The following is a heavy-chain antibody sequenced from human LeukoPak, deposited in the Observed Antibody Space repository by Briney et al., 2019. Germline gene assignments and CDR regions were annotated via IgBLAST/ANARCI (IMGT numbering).Heavy chain of an antibody. CDR1: GFTFSSYT. CDR3: AKMSGDFWSAFYHYFDF. V-gene: IGHV3-64*01. D-gene: IGHD3-3*01. Sequence: GGSLRLSCAASGFTFSSYTMHWVRQAPGKGLEYVSAISSNGGSTYYAHSVKGRFTISRDNSKNTLYLQMGSLRAEDMAVYYCAKMSGDFWSAFYHYFDFWGQGTLVTVSS. CDR2: ISSNGGST. J-gene: IGHJ4*02.